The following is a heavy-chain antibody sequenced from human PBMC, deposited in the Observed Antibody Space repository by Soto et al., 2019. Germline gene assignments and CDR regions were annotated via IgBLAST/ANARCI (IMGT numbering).Heavy chain of an antibody. D-gene: IGHD6-13*01. CDR1: GDSISSVAHY. CDR3: ATHSTNKSWYYGWFDP. V-gene: IGHV4-39*01. J-gene: IGHJ5*02. CDR2: LYYTGST. Sequence: HLQGSGPGLLKPSETLSLTCSVSGDSISSVAHYWAWVRQPPGKGLEWIGSLYYTGSTYYNPSLTSRAAISIDTSKNQSSLNLMSTPAADTAVYYCATHSTNKSWYYGWFDPWGHGTLVTVSS.